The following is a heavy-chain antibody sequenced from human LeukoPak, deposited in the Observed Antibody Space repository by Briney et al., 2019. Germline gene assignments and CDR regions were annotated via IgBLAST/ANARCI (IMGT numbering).Heavy chain of an antibody. Sequence: ASVKVSCKASGYTFSNYYVHWVRQAPGQGPEWMGIIKPSGGGTSYALKFQGRVTLTRDTSTSTAYMELSSLRSEDTAVYYCARDHFDSSGYHYLLGYFEHWGQGTLVTVSS. CDR1: GYTFSNYY. CDR3: ARDHFDSSGYHYLLGYFEH. CDR2: IKPSGGGT. V-gene: IGHV1-46*01. J-gene: IGHJ1*01. D-gene: IGHD3-22*01.